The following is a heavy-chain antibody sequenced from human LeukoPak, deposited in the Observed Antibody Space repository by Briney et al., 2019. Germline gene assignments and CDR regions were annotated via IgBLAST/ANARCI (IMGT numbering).Heavy chain of an antibody. V-gene: IGHV4-39*01. CDR3: ARHGYDVLSGLFDY. Sequence: SETLSLTCTVYGGSISTNNYYWGWIRQPPGTGLEWIGSIFYRGNTYYNPSFKSRVPISIDTSKDQFSLKLPSVTAADTAIFYCARHGYDVLSGLFDYWGQGSLVTVSS. CDR2: IFYRGNT. D-gene: IGHD3-3*01. CDR1: GGSISTNNYY. J-gene: IGHJ4*02.